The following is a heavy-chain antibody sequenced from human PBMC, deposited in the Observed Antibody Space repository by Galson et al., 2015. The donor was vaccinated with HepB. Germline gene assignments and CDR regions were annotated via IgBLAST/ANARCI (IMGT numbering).Heavy chain of an antibody. Sequence: SLRLSCAASGFTFSSYGMHWVRQAPGKGLEWVAFIRYDGSNKYYADSVKGRFTISRDNSKNTLYLQMNSLRAEDMAVYYCAKDSSSWSFYYGIDYWGQGTLVTVSS. D-gene: IGHD6-13*01. CDR1: GFTFSSYG. J-gene: IGHJ4*02. CDR3: AKDSSSWSFYYGIDY. V-gene: IGHV3-30*02. CDR2: IRYDGSNK.